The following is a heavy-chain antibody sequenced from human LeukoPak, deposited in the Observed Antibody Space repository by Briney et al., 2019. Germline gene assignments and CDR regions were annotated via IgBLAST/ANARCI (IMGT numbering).Heavy chain of an antibody. D-gene: IGHD3-10*01. CDR1: GFTFSSYV. CDR3: ARSLTMVRGYDY. Sequence: GGSLRLSCAASGFTFSSYVMHWVRQAPGKGLEWVAFIRYDGSNKYYADSVKGRFTISRDNSKNTLYLQMNSLRAEDTAVYYCARSLTMVRGYDYWGQGTLVTVSS. J-gene: IGHJ4*02. V-gene: IGHV3-30*02. CDR2: IRYDGSNK.